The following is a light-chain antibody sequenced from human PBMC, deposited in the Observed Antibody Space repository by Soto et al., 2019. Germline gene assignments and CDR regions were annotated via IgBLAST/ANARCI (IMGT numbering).Light chain of an antibody. V-gene: IGKV3-15*01. CDR2: AAS. Sequence: EIVLTQSPGTLSLSRGERAALSCRASQSVSSSYLAWYQQKPGQAPRLLIYAASSRATGIPARFSGSGFGTEFTLTISSLQSEDFAVYYCQQYHNWPRTFGQGTKVDIK. CDR1: QSVSSSY. CDR3: QQYHNWPRT. J-gene: IGKJ1*01.